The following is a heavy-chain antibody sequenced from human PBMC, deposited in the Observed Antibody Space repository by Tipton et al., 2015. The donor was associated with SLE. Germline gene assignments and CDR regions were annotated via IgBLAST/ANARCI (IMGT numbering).Heavy chain of an antibody. V-gene: IGHV1-69*01. Sequence: QVQLVQSGAEVKKPGSSVKVSCKASGDTFSNYAITWVRQAPGQGLEWMGGIIPIFGTANYAQRFQGRVTITADDSTSTAYMELSSLRSEDTAVYYCARDPWEYSSGWGAYFDSWGQGTLVTVSP. CDR3: ARDPWEYSSGWGAYFDS. CDR2: IIPIFGTA. D-gene: IGHD6-19*01. CDR1: GDTFSNYA. J-gene: IGHJ4*02.